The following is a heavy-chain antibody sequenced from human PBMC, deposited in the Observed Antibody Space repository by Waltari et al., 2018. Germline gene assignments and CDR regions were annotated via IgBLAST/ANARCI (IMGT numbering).Heavy chain of an antibody. CDR3: ATYIGASIGTAAFDV. CDR2: LSYSGAT. CDR1: DVSITSNRHY. J-gene: IGHJ3*01. V-gene: IGHV4-39*01. D-gene: IGHD5-12*01. Sequence: HLQLQESGPGLLKPSETLSLTCSLSDVSITSNRHYWVWIRQPPGQGLEWIGTLSYSGATYSSPSLKSRVTISGDTSKNQLSLILGSVTAADTAVYYCATYIGASIGTAAFDVWGQGTMVTVSA.